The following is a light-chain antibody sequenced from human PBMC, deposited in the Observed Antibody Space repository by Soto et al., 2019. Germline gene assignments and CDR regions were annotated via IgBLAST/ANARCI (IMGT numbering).Light chain of an antibody. CDR3: SSCYDSLTGIVV. CDR1: NSNIGSNY. J-gene: IGLJ2*01. V-gene: IGLV1-47*01. Sequence: QSVLTQPPSASGTPGQTVTISCSGSNSNIGSNYVCWYQQLPGTAPKLLIYRNNHRPSGVPDRFSGSNSGTSASLAISGLRSEDEADSYYSSCYDSLTGIVVFGAGTKVTVL. CDR2: RNN.